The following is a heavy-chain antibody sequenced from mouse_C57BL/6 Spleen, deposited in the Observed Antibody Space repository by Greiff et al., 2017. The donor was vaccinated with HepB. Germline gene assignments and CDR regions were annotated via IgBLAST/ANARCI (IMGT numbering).Heavy chain of an antibody. CDR3: ARHYGSSYGDY. CDR2: IDPSDSYT. J-gene: IGHJ2*01. Sequence: VQLQQPGAELVKPGASVKLSCKASGYTFTSYWMQWVKQRPGQGLEWIGEIDPSDSYTNYNQKFKGKATLTVDTSSSTAYMQLSSLTSEDSAVYYCARHYGSSYGDYWGQGTTLTVSS. CDR1: GYTFTSYW. V-gene: IGHV1-50*01. D-gene: IGHD1-1*01.